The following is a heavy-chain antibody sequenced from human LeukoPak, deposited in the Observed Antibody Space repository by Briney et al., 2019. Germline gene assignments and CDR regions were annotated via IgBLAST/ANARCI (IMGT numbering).Heavy chain of an antibody. Sequence: SETLSLTCTVSGGSISNYYWSWIRQPPGKGLEWIGHIYSSGSTNYNPSLKSRVTISVDTSKNQFSLKLSSVTAADTAVYYCARNYDSSGYTAFGYWGRGTLVTVSS. D-gene: IGHD3-22*01. CDR1: GGSISNYY. CDR2: IYSSGST. CDR3: ARNYDSSGYTAFGY. V-gene: IGHV4-59*01. J-gene: IGHJ4*02.